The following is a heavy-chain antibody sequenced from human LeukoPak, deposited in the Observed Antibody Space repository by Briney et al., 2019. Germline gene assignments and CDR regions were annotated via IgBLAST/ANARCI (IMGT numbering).Heavy chain of an antibody. CDR1: GFTFDDYG. J-gene: IGHJ4*02. Sequence: GGSLRLSCAASGFTFDDYGMSWVRQAPGKGLEWDSGINWNGGSTGYADSLKGRFTISRDNANNSLYLQMNSLRVEDTALYYCARGSYYDTSGHYAFWGQGTLVTVSS. V-gene: IGHV3-20*04. D-gene: IGHD3-22*01. CDR2: INWNGGST. CDR3: ARGSYYDTSGHYAF.